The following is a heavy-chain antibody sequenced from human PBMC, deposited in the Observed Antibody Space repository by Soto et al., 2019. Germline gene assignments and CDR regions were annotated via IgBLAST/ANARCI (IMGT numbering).Heavy chain of an antibody. D-gene: IGHD3-10*01. J-gene: IGHJ6*03. CDR1: GFTFSDYY. Sequence: QVQLVESGGGLVKPGGSLRLSCAASGFTFSDYYMSWIRQAPGKGLEWGADISSSGRTRYYADSVKGRFTISRDNAKNSLYMQRNSLRAEDTAVYYCTRTIVRGVMTLQHYYYMDVWGKGTTVTVSS. CDR3: TRTIVRGVMTLQHYYYMDV. CDR2: ISSSGRTR. V-gene: IGHV3-11*01.